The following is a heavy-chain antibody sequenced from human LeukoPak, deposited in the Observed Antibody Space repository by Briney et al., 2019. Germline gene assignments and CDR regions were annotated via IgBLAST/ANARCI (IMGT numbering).Heavy chain of an antibody. D-gene: IGHD2/OR15-2a*01. V-gene: IGHV4-4*02. Sequence: TLSLTRCVSGGSIDSTNYCSWVRQAPGKGLEWIGEIAHDGTRNYNPSLRSRVAMSFDRANNYFSLSLTAVTAADTALYYCTRENRSFCPFAFWGQRAGVTVSS. J-gene: IGHJ4*02. CDR3: TRENRSFCPFAF. CDR1: GGSIDSTNY. CDR2: IAHDGTR.